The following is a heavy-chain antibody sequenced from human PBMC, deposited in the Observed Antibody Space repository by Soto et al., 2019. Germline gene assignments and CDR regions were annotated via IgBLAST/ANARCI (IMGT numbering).Heavy chain of an antibody. J-gene: IGHJ4*02. CDR3: ARGITGKSDFDY. V-gene: IGHV4-59*08. D-gene: IGHD1-20*01. Sequence: SETLSLTCTVSGGSISSYYWSWIRQPPGKGLEWIGYIYYSGSTNYNPSLKSRVTISVDTSKNQFSLKLSSVTAADTAVYYCARGITGKSDFDYWGQGTLVTVSS. CDR2: IYYSGST. CDR1: GGSISSYY.